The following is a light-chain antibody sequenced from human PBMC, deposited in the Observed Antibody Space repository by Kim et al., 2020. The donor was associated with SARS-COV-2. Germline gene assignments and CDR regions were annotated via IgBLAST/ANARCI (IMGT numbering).Light chain of an antibody. CDR3: RSYETSDVV. V-gene: IGLV6-57*03. CDR2: EDN. CDR1: SGSIGSNY. Sequence: GQRVTISCSRSSGSIGSNYVQWYQQRPGRAPTTVIYEDNQRPSWVPDRFSGSNDGSSDSAALTVSGLKAEDEAYYDCRSYETSDVVFGGGTQLTVL. J-gene: IGLJ2*01.